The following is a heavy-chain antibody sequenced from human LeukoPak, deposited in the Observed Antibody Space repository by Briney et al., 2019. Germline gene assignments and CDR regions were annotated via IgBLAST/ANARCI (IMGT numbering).Heavy chain of an antibody. CDR1: GGSFSDYY. J-gene: IGHJ5*02. Sequence: ETLSLTCAVYGGSFSDYYWTWIRQPPGKGLEWVSVIYSGGGTYYADSVKGRFTISRDNSKNTLYLQMNSLRAEDTAVYYCARLFSQGPWGQGTLVTVSS. V-gene: IGHV3-53*01. CDR2: IYSGGGT. D-gene: IGHD2-21*01. CDR3: ARLFSQGP.